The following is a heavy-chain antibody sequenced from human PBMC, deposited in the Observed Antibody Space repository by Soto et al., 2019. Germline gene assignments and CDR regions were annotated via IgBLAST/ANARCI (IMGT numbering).Heavy chain of an antibody. J-gene: IGHJ1*01. CDR2: ISGSGGGT. Sequence: GGSLRLSCAASGFTFNIYAMSWVLQAPGKGLEWVSAISGSGGGTYYADSVEGRFTISRDNSNNTLYLQMSSLRAEDTAVYYCAKFGYDSSGRLLRNFQHCGQGT. CDR3: AKFGYDSSGRLLRNFQH. V-gene: IGHV3-23*01. CDR1: GFTFNIYA. D-gene: IGHD3-22*01.